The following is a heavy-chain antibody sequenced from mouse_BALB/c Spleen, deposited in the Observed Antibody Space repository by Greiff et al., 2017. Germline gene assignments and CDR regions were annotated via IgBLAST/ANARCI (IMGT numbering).Heavy chain of an antibody. Sequence: EVQLLESGGGLVKPGASLKLSCAASGFTFSDYYMYWVRQTPEKRLEWVATISDGGSYTYYPDSVKGRFTISRDNAKNNLYLQMSSLKSEDTAMYYCARDTNDGSSGCMDDWGQGTSVTVSA. D-gene: IGHD1-1*01. J-gene: IGHJ4*01. CDR3: ARDTNDGSSGCMDD. V-gene: IGHV5-4*02. CDR1: GFTFSDYY. CDR2: ISDGGSYT.